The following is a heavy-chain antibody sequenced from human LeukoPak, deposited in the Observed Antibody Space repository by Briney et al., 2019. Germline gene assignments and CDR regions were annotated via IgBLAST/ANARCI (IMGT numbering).Heavy chain of an antibody. Sequence: ASVKVSCKVSGYTLTELSIHWVRQAPGKGLEWMGDFDPEDGETIYAQKFQGRVTMTEDTSTDTAYMELSSLRSEDTAVYYCATGAPLYSSGWYDLDYWGQGTLVTVSS. CDR1: GYTLTELS. J-gene: IGHJ4*02. CDR3: ATGAPLYSSGWYDLDY. D-gene: IGHD6-19*01. CDR2: FDPEDGET. V-gene: IGHV1-24*01.